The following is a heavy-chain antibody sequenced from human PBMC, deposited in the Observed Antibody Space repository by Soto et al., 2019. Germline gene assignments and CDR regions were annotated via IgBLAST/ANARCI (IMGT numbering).Heavy chain of an antibody. D-gene: IGHD2-2*01. CDR2: IYYSGST. Sequence: SETLSLTCTVSGGSISSGGYYWSWIRQHPVKGLEWIGYIYYSGSTYYNPSLKSRVTISVDTSKNQFSLKLSSVTAADTAVYYCARDRRNCSSTSCYLFWFDPWGQGTLVTVSS. CDR3: ARDRRNCSSTSCYLFWFDP. J-gene: IGHJ5*02. CDR1: GGSISSGGYY. V-gene: IGHV4-31*03.